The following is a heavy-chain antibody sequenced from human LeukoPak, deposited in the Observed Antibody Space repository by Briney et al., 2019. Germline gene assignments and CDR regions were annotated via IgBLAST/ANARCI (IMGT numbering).Heavy chain of an antibody. D-gene: IGHD1-26*01. Sequence: PGRSLRLSCAASGFTFSSYAMHWVRQAPGKGLEWVAVIAYDGSNKYYADSVKGRLTISRDNSKNTLYVQINSLRAEDTALYYCARERYGGYYFDYWGQGTLVTVSS. CDR2: IAYDGSNK. CDR1: GFTFSSYA. J-gene: IGHJ4*02. CDR3: ARERYGGYYFDY. V-gene: IGHV3-30-3*01.